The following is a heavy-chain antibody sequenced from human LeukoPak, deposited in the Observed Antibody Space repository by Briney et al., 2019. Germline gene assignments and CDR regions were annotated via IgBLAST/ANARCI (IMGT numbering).Heavy chain of an antibody. Sequence: GGSLRLSCAASGFTFSSYWMSWVRQAPGKGLEGVAFIRFDGNNEYYADSVKGRFTISRDNSNNTLYLQMNSLRIDDTAVYYCAKEGMAVAGTWYFDLWGRGTLVTVSS. CDR2: IRFDGNNE. CDR1: GFTFSSYW. J-gene: IGHJ2*01. D-gene: IGHD6-19*01. CDR3: AKEGMAVAGTWYFDL. V-gene: IGHV3-30*02.